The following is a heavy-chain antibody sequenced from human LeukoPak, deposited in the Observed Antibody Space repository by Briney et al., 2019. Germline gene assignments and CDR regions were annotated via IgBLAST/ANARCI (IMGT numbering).Heavy chain of an antibody. V-gene: IGHV1-46*01. CDR2: INPSGGST. Sequence: ASVKVSCKASGYTFTSNYIHWVRQAPGQGLEWMGIINPSGGSTTYAQNFQGRVTMIRDTSTSAVYMELSSLRSEDTAVYYCARGGSLAVAPHLYYFDYWGQGTLVTVSS. J-gene: IGHJ4*02. CDR1: GYTFTSNY. CDR3: ARGGSLAVAPHLYYFDY. D-gene: IGHD6-19*01.